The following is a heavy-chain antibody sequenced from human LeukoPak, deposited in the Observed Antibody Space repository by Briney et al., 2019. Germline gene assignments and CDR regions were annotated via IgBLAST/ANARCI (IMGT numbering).Heavy chain of an antibody. CDR3: ARDSTIVAEDYYYGMDV. D-gene: IGHD3-22*01. CDR1: GYTFSGYY. V-gene: IGHV1-2*02. CDR2: INPNSGGT. Sequence: ASVKVSCKASGYTFSGYYIQWVRQAPGQGLEWMGWINPNSGGTNYAQKFQGRVTITADKSTSTAYMELSSLRSEDTAVYYCARDSTIVAEDYYYGMDVWGQGTTVTVSS. J-gene: IGHJ6*02.